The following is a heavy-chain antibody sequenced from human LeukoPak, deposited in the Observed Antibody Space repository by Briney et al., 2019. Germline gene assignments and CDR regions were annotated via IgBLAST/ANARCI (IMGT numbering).Heavy chain of an antibody. V-gene: IGHV3-23*01. CDR3: ANGLYYMDV. Sequence: GGSLRLSCAASGFTFSSYAMSWDRQAPGKGLEWVSTISDSGGSTYYADSVKGRFTISRDNSKNTLYLQMNSLRAEDTAVYYCANGLYYMDVWGKGTTVTVSS. J-gene: IGHJ6*03. CDR1: GFTFSSYA. CDR2: ISDSGGST.